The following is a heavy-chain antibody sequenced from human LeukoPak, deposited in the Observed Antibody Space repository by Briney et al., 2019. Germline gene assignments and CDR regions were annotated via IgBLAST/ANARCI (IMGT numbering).Heavy chain of an antibody. CDR1: GYSISTGYY. CDR3: ASGTWFFFDY. V-gene: IGHV4-38-2*02. Sequence: SETLSLTCTVSGYSISTGYYWDWIRQPPGKGLEWIGTFYHGGSTYYNPSLKSRVTISVDTSKNQFSLKLSSVTAADTAVYYCASGTWFFFDYWGQGTLVTVSS. D-gene: IGHD3-10*01. J-gene: IGHJ4*02. CDR2: FYHGGST.